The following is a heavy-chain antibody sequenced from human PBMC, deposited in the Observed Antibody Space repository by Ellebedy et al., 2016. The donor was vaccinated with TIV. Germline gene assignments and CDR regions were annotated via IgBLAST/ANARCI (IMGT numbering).Heavy chain of an antibody. CDR1: GFTFSSYS. Sequence: GESLKISXAASGFTFSSYSMSWVRQAPGKGLEWVANIKQDGSEKYYVDSVKGRFTISRDNAKNSLYLQMNSLRAEDTAVYYCARDNRQLLHAFDIWGQGTMVTVSS. CDR2: IKQDGSEK. D-gene: IGHD6-13*01. J-gene: IGHJ3*02. CDR3: ARDNRQLLHAFDI. V-gene: IGHV3-7*01.